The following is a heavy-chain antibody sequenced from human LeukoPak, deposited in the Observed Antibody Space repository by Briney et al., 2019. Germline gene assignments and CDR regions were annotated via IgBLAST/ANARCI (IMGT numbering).Heavy chain of an antibody. D-gene: IGHD1-1*01. Sequence: ASVKVSCKASGYTFTSYYMHWVRQAPGQGLEWMGIINPSGGSISYAQKFQGRVTMTRDTSTSTVYMELSSLRSEDTAVYYCARGKLERRSRRYFDYWGQGTLVTVSS. CDR2: INPSGGSI. J-gene: IGHJ4*02. CDR1: GYTFTSYY. CDR3: ARGKLERRSRRYFDY. V-gene: IGHV1-46*03.